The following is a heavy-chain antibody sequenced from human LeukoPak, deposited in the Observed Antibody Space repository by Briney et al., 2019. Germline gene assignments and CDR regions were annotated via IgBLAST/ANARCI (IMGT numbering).Heavy chain of an antibody. CDR3: ARGRGEIFGWSGSYDY. CDR2: IIPIFGTA. Sequence: EASVKVSCKASGGTFSSYAISWVRQAPGQGLEWMGGIIPIFGTANYAQKFQGRVTITTDESTSTAYMELSSLRSEDTAVYYCARGRGEIFGWSGSYDYWGQGTLVTVSS. D-gene: IGHD1-26*01. CDR1: GGTFSSYA. J-gene: IGHJ4*02. V-gene: IGHV1-69*05.